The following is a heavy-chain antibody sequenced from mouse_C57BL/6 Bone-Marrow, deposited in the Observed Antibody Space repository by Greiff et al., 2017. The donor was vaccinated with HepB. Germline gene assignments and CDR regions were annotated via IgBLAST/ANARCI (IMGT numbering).Heavy chain of an antibody. V-gene: IGHV1-55*01. D-gene: IGHD2-3*01. CDR3: ARWLLPFDY. CDR1: GYTFTSYW. J-gene: IGHJ2*01. Sequence: QVQLQQSGAELVKPGASVKMSCKASGYTFTSYWITWVKQRPGQGLEWLGDIYPGSGSTNYNEKFKSKATLTVDTSSSTAYMQLSSLTSEDSAVYYCARWLLPFDYWGQGTTLTVSS. CDR2: IYPGSGST.